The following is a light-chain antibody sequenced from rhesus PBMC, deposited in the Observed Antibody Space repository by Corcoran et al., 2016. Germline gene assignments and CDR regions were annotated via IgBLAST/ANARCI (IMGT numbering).Light chain of an antibody. CDR2: GAS. CDR3: QQYSNWPLT. V-gene: IGKV3S9*01. Sequence: EIVMTQSPATLSLSPGERATLSCRASQSVSSYVAWYQQKPEQAPRLLIYGASSRATGIPDRFSGSGSGTDFTVTISSLEPEDFAVYYCQQYSNWPLTFGGGTKVEIK. J-gene: IGKJ4*01. CDR1: QSVSSY.